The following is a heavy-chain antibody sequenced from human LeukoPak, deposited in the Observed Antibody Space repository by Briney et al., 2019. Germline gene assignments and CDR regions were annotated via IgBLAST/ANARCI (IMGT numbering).Heavy chain of an antibody. J-gene: IGHJ4*02. CDR1: GYTFTGYY. D-gene: IGHD3-9*01. CDR3: ARELFYDILTGYFYC. Sequence: ASVKVSCKASGYTFTGYYMHWVRQAPGQGLEWMGRINPNSGGTNYAQKFQSRVTMTRDTSISTAYMELSRLRSDDTAVYYCARELFYDILTGYFYCWGQGTLVTVSS. CDR2: INPNSGGT. V-gene: IGHV1-2*02.